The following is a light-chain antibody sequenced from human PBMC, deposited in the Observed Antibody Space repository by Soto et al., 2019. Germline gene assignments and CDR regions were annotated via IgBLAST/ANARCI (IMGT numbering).Light chain of an antibody. V-gene: IGLV1-40*01. CDR3: QSYDNSLSGYV. CDR1: SSNIGAGYD. Sequence: QPVLTQPPSVSGAPGQRVTISCTGSSSNIGAGYDVHWYQQLPGTAPKLLISGNANRPSGVPDRFSGSKSDTSASLAITGLQAEDEADYYCQSYDNSLSGYVFGTGTKLTVL. J-gene: IGLJ1*01. CDR2: GNA.